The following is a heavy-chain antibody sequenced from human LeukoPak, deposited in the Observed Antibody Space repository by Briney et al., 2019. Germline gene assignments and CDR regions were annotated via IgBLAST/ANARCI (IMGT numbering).Heavy chain of an antibody. CDR3: ARDVAAAGYNWFDP. D-gene: IGHD6-13*01. J-gene: IGHJ5*02. CDR1: GYTFTSYD. CDR2: MNPNSGNT. Sequence: GASVKVSCKASGYTFTSYDINWVRHATGQGLEWMGWMNPNSGNTGYAQKFQGRVTMTRNTSISTAYMELSSLRSEDTAVYYCARDVAAAGYNWFDPWGQGTLVTVSS. V-gene: IGHV1-8*01.